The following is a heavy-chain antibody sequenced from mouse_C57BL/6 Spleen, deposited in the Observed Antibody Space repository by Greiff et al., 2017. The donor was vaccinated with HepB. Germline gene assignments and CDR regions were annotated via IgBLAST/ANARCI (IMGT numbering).Heavy chain of an antibody. Sequence: VQLQQSGAELVRPGSSVKLSCKASGYTFTSYWMHWVKQRPIQGLEWIGNIDPSDSETHYNQKFKDKATLTVDKSTSTAYMQLSSLTSEDSAVYCCERGRRRFAYWGQGTLVTVSA. J-gene: IGHJ3*01. CDR1: GYTFTSYW. V-gene: IGHV1-52*01. CDR2: IDPSDSET. CDR3: ERGRRRFAY.